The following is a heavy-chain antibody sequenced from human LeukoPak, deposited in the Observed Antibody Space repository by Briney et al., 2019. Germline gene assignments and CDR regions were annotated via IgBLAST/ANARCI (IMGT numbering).Heavy chain of an antibody. CDR3: ATERSGTYYY. V-gene: IGHV1-8*01. Sequence: GASVKVSCKASGYTFPSHDIYWVRQATGQGLEYMGWMNPNSGTRGYAQKFQGRVTLTRNTSISTAYMELSSLRSEDTAMYYCATERSGTYYYWGQGTLVTVSS. CDR1: GYTFPSHD. J-gene: IGHJ4*02. CDR2: MNPNSGTR. D-gene: IGHD1-26*01.